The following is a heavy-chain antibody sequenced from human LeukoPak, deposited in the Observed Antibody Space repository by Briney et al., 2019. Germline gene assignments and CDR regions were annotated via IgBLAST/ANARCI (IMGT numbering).Heavy chain of an antibody. J-gene: IGHJ4*02. CDR2: IHYSGST. CDR3: ARGPRVTFDY. V-gene: IGHV4-59*01. CDR1: GGSISNYY. D-gene: IGHD3-10*01. Sequence: PSETLSLTCTVSGGSISNYYWSWIRQPPGKGLEWIGYIHYSGSTGYNPSLKSRVTISVDTSKNQFSLKLSSMTAADTAVYYCARGPRVTFDYWGQGTLVTVSS.